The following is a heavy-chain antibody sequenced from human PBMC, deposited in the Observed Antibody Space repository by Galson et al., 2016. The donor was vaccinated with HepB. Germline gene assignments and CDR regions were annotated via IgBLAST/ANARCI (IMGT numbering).Heavy chain of an antibody. J-gene: IGHJ4*02. CDR2: IYASGST. D-gene: IGHD6-19*01. Sequence: TLSLTCTVSGGSISSGSYFCNWIRQPAGKGLEWIGRIYASGSTTYHPSLKSRVTMSVDTSKNQFSLKLTSVTAADTAVYYCARKTQYVSGWYAEDYWGQGTLVTVSS. V-gene: IGHV4-61*02. CDR1: GGSISSGSYF. CDR3: ARKTQYVSGWYAEDY.